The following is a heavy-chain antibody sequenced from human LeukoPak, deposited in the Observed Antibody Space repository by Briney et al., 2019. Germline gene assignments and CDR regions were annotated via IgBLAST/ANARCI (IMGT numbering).Heavy chain of an antibody. V-gene: IGHV3-53*01. Sequence: GGSLRLSCAASGFTVSSNYMSWVRQAPGKGLEWVLVIYNGGSTYYADSSKGRLTIARDNSKNTLRLQKNSMRAEDTAVYYCGIAEGSYDYWGQGNLVTVSS. J-gene: IGHJ4*02. CDR1: GFTVSSNY. D-gene: IGHD2-15*01. CDR3: GIAEGSYDY. CDR2: IYNGGST.